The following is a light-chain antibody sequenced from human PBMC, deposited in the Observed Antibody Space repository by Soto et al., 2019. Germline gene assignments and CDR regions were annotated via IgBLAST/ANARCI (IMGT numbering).Light chain of an antibody. Sequence: DIQMTQSPSSLSASVGDRVTITCRASQSISSYLNWYQHKPGKAPKLLIYAASSLQSGVPSRFSGSGSGTDFSLTVSSLQPEDFATYYCQQSYSTPRTFGQGTMVEVK. J-gene: IGKJ1*01. CDR3: QQSYSTPRT. CDR1: QSISSY. CDR2: AAS. V-gene: IGKV1-39*01.